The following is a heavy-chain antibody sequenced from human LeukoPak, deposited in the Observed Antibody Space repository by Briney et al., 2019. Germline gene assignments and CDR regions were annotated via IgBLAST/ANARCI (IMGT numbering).Heavy chain of an antibody. CDR3: ARVYSYDSTGYFDYYFHY. J-gene: IGHJ4*02. D-gene: IGHD3-22*01. V-gene: IGHV3-11*05. CDR2: ITSSSSYT. CDR1: GFTFSDYY. Sequence: KPGGSLRLSCAASGFTFSDYYMSWIRQAPGKGLEWVSYITSSSSYTNYADSVKGRFTISRDNAKNSLYLQMNSLRAEDTAVYYCARVYSYDSTGYFDYYFHYWGQGTLVTVSS.